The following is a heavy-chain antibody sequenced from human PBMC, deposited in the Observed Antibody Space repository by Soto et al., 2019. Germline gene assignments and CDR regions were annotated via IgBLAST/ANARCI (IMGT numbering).Heavy chain of an antibody. CDR2: INSGGST. CDR1: GCTFSSYW. D-gene: IGHD6-19*01. Sequence: GGSLRLSCAASGCTFSSYWMHWVRQAPGKGLVWVSRINSGGSTYYADSVKGRFTISRDNSKNTLYLQMNSLRAEDTAVYYCAKEVAVAYFDYWGQGTLVTVSS. J-gene: IGHJ4*02. V-gene: IGHV3-74*01. CDR3: AKEVAVAYFDY.